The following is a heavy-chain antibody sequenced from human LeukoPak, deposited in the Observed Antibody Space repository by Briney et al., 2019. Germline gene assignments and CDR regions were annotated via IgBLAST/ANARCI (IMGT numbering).Heavy chain of an antibody. CDR2: IHYSGNT. V-gene: IGHV4-59*01. CDR3: ARYVASASDFDY. CDR1: GGSISSYY. D-gene: IGHD6-13*01. J-gene: IGHJ4*02. Sequence: SETLSLTCTVSGGSISSYYWSWIRQPPGKGLEWIGYIHYSGNTNYNPSLSSRDTISVDTSKNQFSLKVNSVTAADTAMYYCARYVASASDFDYWGQGALVTVSS.